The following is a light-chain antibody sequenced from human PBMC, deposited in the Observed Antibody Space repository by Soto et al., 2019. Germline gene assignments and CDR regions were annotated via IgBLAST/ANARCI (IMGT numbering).Light chain of an antibody. CDR3: QQYNNWPPHT. V-gene: IGKV3-15*01. CDR1: QSVSSN. Sequence: EIVMTQSPATLSVSPGERATLSCRASQSVSSNLAWYQQKPGQAPRRLIYGASTRATGIPARFSGSGSGTEFTLTISSLQSEDFAVYYCQQYNNWPPHTFGGGTKVEIK. CDR2: GAS. J-gene: IGKJ4*01.